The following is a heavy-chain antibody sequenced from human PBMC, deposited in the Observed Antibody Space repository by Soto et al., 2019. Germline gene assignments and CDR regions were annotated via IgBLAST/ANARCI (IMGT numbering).Heavy chain of an antibody. CDR3: AHRRPYSNSPEYFFDY. J-gene: IGHJ4*02. CDR1: GFSLSTSGVD. V-gene: IGHV2-5*02. D-gene: IGHD6-6*01. Sequence: QITLKESGPTLVKPTQTLTLTCTFSGFSLSTSGVDVGWIRQPPGKALEWLALIYWDDDKRYSPSLKSRLTPTKDTPKNQVVLTMTNIDPLDTATYYCAHRRPYSNSPEYFFDYWGQGTLVTVSS. CDR2: IYWDDDK.